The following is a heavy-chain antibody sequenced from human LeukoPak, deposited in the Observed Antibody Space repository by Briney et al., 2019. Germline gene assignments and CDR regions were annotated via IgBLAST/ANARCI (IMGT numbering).Heavy chain of an antibody. J-gene: IGHJ4*02. CDR1: GFSISSHW. CDR3: ARGPTYGSRSDFLES. V-gene: IGHV3-7*01. D-gene: IGHD3-10*01. Sequence: PGGSLRLSCVASGFSISSHWMSWVRQAPGKGLEWVAILKEDVSARNLVDSVKGRFTISTDNAKNSLYLQMNSLRVEDTAVYYCARGPTYGSRSDFLESWGLGTLVTVSS. CDR2: LKEDVSAR.